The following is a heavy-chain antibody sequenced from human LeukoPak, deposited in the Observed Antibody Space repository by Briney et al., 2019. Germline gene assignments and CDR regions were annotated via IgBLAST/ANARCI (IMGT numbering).Heavy chain of an antibody. CDR1: GFTFSSSG. CDR3: VYSSSQNLYFDY. Sequence: PGRSLRLSCAASGFTFSSSGMHWVRQAPGKGLEWVAVIWYDGSNKYYADSVKGRFTISRDNSKNTLYLQMNSLRAEDTAVYYCVYSSSQNLYFDYWGQGTLVTVSS. J-gene: IGHJ4*02. D-gene: IGHD6-13*01. CDR2: IWYDGSNK. V-gene: IGHV3-33*08.